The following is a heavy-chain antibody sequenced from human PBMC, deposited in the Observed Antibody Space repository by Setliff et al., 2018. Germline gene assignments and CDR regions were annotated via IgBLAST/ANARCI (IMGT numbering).Heavy chain of an antibody. D-gene: IGHD3-16*01. CDR3: VKWDSKYVSGSHYMDV. CDR2: IYHDGGNE. Sequence: PGGSLRLSCAASGFTFSSYGMHWVRQAPGKGLEWVAVIYHDGGNEYHADSVKGRFTISRDNSKNTLYLQVNTLRPEDTAVYYCVKWDSKYVSGSHYMDVWGKGTTVTVSS. CDR1: GFTFSSYG. V-gene: IGHV3-30*02. J-gene: IGHJ6*03.